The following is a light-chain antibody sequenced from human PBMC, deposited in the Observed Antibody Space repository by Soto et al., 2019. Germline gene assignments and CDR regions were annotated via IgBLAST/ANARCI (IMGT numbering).Light chain of an antibody. CDR1: SSNIGSKT. CDR3: AAWDDSRNGVV. Sequence: QSVLTQPPSASGTPGQRVTISCSGSSSNIGSKTVNWYQQLPGTAPKLLIYSNNQRPSGVPDRFSGSKPGTSASLAISGLQSEDWADYYCAAWDDSRNGVVFGGGTKLAVL. J-gene: IGLJ2*01. V-gene: IGLV1-44*01. CDR2: SNN.